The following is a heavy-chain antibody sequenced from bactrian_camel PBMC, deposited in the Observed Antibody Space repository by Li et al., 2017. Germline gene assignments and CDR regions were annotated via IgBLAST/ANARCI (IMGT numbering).Heavy chain of an antibody. Sequence: QLVESGGGSVQEGGSLTLSCTPSGHIDSSYCMGWFRQPPGKEREGVAAMYTGFGGGNINYDDSVKGRFTIFQDNAKNTLYLQMNSLKPEDSAMYYCAAGWGCTERPGINYWGQGTQVTVS. CDR3: AAGWGCTERPGINY. J-gene: IGHJ4*01. D-gene: IGHD3*01. V-gene: IGHV3S28*01. CDR1: GHIDSSYC. CDR2: MYTGFGGGNI.